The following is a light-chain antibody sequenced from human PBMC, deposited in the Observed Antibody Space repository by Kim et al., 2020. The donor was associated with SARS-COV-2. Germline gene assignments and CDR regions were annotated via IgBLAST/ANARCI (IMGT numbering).Light chain of an antibody. CDR2: GAS. CDR3: QQYNNWPLT. Sequence: DIVMTQSPATVSVSPGERATLSCRASQSVSSNLAWYQQKPGQAPRLLIYGASTRATGIPARFSGSGSGTEFTLTISSLQSEDFAVYYCQQYNNWPLTFGGGTKVDIK. V-gene: IGKV3-15*01. CDR1: QSVSSN. J-gene: IGKJ4*01.